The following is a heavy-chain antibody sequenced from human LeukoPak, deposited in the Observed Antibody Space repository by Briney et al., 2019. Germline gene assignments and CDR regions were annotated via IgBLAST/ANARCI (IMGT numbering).Heavy chain of an antibody. Sequence: HPGGSLRLSCAASGFTFSSYGMHWVRQAPGKGLEWVAFIRYDGSNKYYADSVKGRFTISRDNSKNTLYLQMNSLRAEDTAVYYCAKDLRAVATHDAFDIWGQGTMATVSS. CDR1: GFTFSSYG. CDR3: AKDLRAVATHDAFDI. V-gene: IGHV3-30*02. CDR2: IRYDGSNK. D-gene: IGHD5-12*01. J-gene: IGHJ3*02.